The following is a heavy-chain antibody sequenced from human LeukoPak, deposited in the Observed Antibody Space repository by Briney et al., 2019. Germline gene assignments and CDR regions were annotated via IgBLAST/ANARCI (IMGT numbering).Heavy chain of an antibody. Sequence: ASVKVSCKATSRISWVRQAPGQGLEWMGWIGTYGGDTYYAQKFQGRITVTTDTSTSTVYMELRNLRSDDTAAYYCARDLWNFYDDSGYNRDFDSWGQETLVTVSS. J-gene: IGHJ5*01. D-gene: IGHD3-22*01. CDR2: IGTYGGDT. CDR3: ARDLWNFYDDSGYNRDFDS. V-gene: IGHV1-18*01. CDR1: TSR.